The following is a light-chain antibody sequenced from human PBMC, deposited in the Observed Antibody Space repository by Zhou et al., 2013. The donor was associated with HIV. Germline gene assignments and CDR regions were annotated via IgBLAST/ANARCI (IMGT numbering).Light chain of an antibody. CDR2: AAS. Sequence: DIQMTQSPSFLSASVGDRVIITCRASQSISSYLNWYQLKSGKAPKLLIYAASSLQSGVPSRFSGSGSGTDFILTISSLQPEDFATYYCQQSYSVPITFGQGTKLEI. CDR3: QQSYSVPIT. CDR1: QSISSY. V-gene: IGKV1-39*01. J-gene: IGKJ2*01.